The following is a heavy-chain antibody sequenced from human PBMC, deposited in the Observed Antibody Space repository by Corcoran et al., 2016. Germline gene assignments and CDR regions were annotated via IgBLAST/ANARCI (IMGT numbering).Heavy chain of an antibody. CDR3: ARECSSTSCSDY. CDR2: IYYSGST. V-gene: IGHV4-59*01. Sequence: QVQLQESGPGLVKPSETLSLTCTVSGGSISSYYWSWIRQPPGKGLEWIGYIYYSGSTNYNPSLKSRVTISVDTSKNQFSLKLSSVTAADTAVYYCARECSSTSCSDYWGQGTLVTVSS. CDR1: GGSISSYY. D-gene: IGHD2-2*01. J-gene: IGHJ4*02.